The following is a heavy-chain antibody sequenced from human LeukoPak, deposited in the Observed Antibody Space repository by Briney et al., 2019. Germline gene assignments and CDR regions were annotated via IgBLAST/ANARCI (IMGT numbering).Heavy chain of an antibody. CDR2: VHLSGAS. CDR3: TRESGAFSPFGF. J-gene: IGHJ4*02. D-gene: IGHD1-26*01. Sequence: SGTLPLTCAVSGGSILTTNWWSWVRQPPGKGLEWIGEVHLSGASNYNPSLKSRVNMSIDKSKNQLSLELTSVTAADTAIYYCTRESGAFSPFGFWGQGTLVTVSS. CDR1: GGSILTTNW. V-gene: IGHV4-4*02.